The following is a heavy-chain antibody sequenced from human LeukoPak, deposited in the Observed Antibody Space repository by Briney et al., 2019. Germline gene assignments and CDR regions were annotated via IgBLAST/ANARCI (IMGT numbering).Heavy chain of an antibody. Sequence: GGSLRLSCAASGFTFSSYSMNWVRQAPGKGLEWVSYISSSSSTIYYADSVKGRFTISRDNAKNSLYLQMNSLRAEDTAVYYCARDPAYDYFDYWGQGTLVTVSS. CDR3: ARDPAYDYFDY. V-gene: IGHV3-48*01. D-gene: IGHD2-21*01. J-gene: IGHJ4*02. CDR2: ISSSSSTI. CDR1: GFTFSSYS.